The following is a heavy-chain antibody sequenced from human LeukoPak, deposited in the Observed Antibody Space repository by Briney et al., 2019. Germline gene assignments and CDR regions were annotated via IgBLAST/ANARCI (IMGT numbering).Heavy chain of an antibody. V-gene: IGHV4-34*01. J-gene: IGHJ3*02. Sequence: SETLSLTCAVYGGSLSGYYWSWIRQPPGKGLEWIGEINHSGSTNYNPSLKSRVTISVDTSKNQFSLKLSSVTAADTAVYYCAREALTGDDAFDIWGQGTMVTVSS. CDR2: INHSGST. CDR3: AREALTGDDAFDI. D-gene: IGHD7-27*01. CDR1: GGSLSGYY.